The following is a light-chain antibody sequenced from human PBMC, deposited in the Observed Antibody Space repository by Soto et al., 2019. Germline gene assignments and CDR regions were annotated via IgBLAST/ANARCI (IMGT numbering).Light chain of an antibody. J-gene: IGKJ2*01. CDR3: QHYNYWPYT. Sequence: MTQSPSSLSLSPWEIATLSCRASQTIDNTLAWYQREPGQAPRLLIYDASTRATGVPARFSGSGSGTDFTLTISSLQSEDFAVYYCQHYNYWPYTFGQGTKVDIK. CDR2: DAS. V-gene: IGKV3-15*01. CDR1: QTIDNT.